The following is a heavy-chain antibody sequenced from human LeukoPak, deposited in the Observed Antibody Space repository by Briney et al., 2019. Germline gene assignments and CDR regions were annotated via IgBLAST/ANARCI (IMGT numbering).Heavy chain of an antibody. CDR2: IYSGGST. D-gene: IGHD6-19*01. J-gene: IGHJ4*02. CDR3: AKRRPPSGIAVAGYFDY. Sequence: PGGSLRLSCAASGLTVSSNYMSWVRQAPGKGLEWVSVIYSGGSTYYADSVKGRFTISRDNSKNTLYLQMNSLRAEDTAVYYCAKRRPPSGIAVAGYFDYWGQGTLVTVSS. V-gene: IGHV3-53*01. CDR1: GLTVSSNY.